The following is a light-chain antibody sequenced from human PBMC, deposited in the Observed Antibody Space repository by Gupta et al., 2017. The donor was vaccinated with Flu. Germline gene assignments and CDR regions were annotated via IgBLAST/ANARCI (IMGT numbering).Light chain of an antibody. CDR3: QVWDASGDQWV. V-gene: IGLV3-21*02. J-gene: IGLJ3*02. Sequence: SYELTQPPSVSVAPGQTARMTCGGNNIGDKSVHWCQQRPGQAPVLVVSDDSDRPSGIPERFSGSNSGDTATLTITRVEAGDEADYYCQVWDASGDQWVFGGGTKLTVL. CDR1: NIGDKS. CDR2: DDS.